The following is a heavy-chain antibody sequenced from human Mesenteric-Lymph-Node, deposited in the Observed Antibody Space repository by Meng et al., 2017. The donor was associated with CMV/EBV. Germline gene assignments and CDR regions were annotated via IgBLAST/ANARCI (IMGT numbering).Heavy chain of an antibody. J-gene: IGHJ6*02. CDR2: IYYSGST. CDR3: AREAWTGTTSDSVWYDYYGMDV. D-gene: IGHD1-7*01. V-gene: IGHV4-61*01. CDR1: GGSVSSGSYY. Sequence: GSLRLSCTVSGGSVSSGSYYWSWIRQPPGKGLEWIGYIYYSGSTNYNPSLKSRVTISVDTSKNQFSLKLSSVTAADTAVYYCAREAWTGTTSDSVWYDYYGMDVWGQGTTVTVSS.